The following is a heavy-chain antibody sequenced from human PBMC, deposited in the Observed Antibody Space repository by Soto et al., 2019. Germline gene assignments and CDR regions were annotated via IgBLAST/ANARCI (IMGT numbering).Heavy chain of an antibody. CDR1: GVSISSGVYY. CDR3: ARGDSYGDFAY. CDR2: IYYNGNT. V-gene: IGHV4-31*03. Sequence: SETLSLTCNVSGVSISSGVYYWSWIRQHPGKGLEWIGYIYYNGNTYYNPSLESRTTISRDTSKNQFSLKVTTVSAADTAVYYCARGDSYGDFAYWGQGPLLTV. D-gene: IGHD3-16*01. J-gene: IGHJ4*02.